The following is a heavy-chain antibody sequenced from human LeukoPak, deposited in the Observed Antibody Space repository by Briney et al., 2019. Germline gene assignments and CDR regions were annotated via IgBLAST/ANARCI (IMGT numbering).Heavy chain of an antibody. D-gene: IGHD2-2*01. CDR1: GGTFSSYA. V-gene: IGHV1-69*04. Sequence: SVKVSCKASGGTFSSYAISWVRQAPGQGLEWMGRIIPILGIANYAQKFQGRVTITADKSTSTAYMELSSLRSEDTAVYYCATVGYCSSTSCFQFDPWGQGTLVTVSS. CDR2: IIPILGIA. J-gene: IGHJ5*02. CDR3: ATVGYCSSTSCFQFDP.